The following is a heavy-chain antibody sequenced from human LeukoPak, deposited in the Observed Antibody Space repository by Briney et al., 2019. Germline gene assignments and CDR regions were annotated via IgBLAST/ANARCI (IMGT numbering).Heavy chain of an antibody. CDR2: LYRGGGA. D-gene: IGHD5-12*01. CDR1: GFTVSSNY. J-gene: IGHJ4*02. V-gene: IGHV3-53*01. CDR3: AAPGDLGGYRF. Sequence: GGSLRLSCAASGFTVSSNYMVWVRQAPGKGLEWVSVLYRGGGAYYIDSVEGRFTISRDNSKNTLYLQMNSLRAEDTAVYYCAAPGDLGGYRFWGQGTLVTVSS.